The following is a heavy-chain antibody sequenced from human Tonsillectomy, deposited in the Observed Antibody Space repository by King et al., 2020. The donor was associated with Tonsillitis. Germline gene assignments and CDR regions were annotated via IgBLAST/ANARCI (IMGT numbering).Heavy chain of an antibody. CDR1: GFTFSGYA. Sequence: DVQLVESGGGLVQPGGSLRLSCAASGFTFSGYAMSWVRQAPGKGLEWVSAISGSGGSTYYADSVKGRFTISRDNSKNTLYLQMNSLRAEDTAVYYCAKDVRVGGYYGSGSYADYWGQGTLVTVSS. D-gene: IGHD3-10*01. CDR2: ISGSGGST. V-gene: IGHV3-23*04. CDR3: AKDVRVGGYYGSGSYADY. J-gene: IGHJ4*02.